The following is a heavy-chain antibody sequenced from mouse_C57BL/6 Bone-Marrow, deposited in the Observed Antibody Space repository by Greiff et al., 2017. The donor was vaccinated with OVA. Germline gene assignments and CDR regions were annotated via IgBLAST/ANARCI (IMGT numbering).Heavy chain of an antibody. CDR1: GYTFTDYE. CDR3: TRWDDYVLAWFAY. Sequence: QVHVKQSGAELVRPGASVTLSCKASGYTFTDYEMHWVKQTPVHGLEWIGAIDPETGGTAYNQKFKGKAILTADKSSSTAYMELRSLTSEDSAVYYCTRWDDYVLAWFAYWGQGTLVTVSA. J-gene: IGHJ3*01. CDR2: IDPETGGT. V-gene: IGHV1-15*01. D-gene: IGHD2-4*01.